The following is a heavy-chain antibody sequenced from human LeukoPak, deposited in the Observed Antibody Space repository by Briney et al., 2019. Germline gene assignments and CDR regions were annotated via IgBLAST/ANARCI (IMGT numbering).Heavy chain of an antibody. V-gene: IGHV3-30*18. J-gene: IGHJ6*02. CDR1: GFTFRSYG. D-gene: IGHD6-19*01. CDR2: ISYDGSNK. Sequence: GGSLRLSCAASGFTFRSYGMHWVRQAPGKGLEWVTVISYDGSNKYYADSVKGRFTISRDNSKNTLYLQMNSLRAEDTAVYYCAKGVSSGWYASYYYGMDVWGQGTTVTVSS. CDR3: AKGVSSGWYASYYYGMDV.